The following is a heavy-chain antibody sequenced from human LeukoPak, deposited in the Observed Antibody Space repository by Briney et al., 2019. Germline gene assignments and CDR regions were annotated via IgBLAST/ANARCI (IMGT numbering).Heavy chain of an antibody. CDR2: MNPNSGNT. J-gene: IGHJ4*02. D-gene: IGHD6-13*01. Sequence: EWMGWMNPNSGNTGYAQKFQGRVTMTRNTSISTAYMELSSLRSEDTAVYYCARAASSWFDYWGQGTLVTVSS. CDR3: ARAASSWFDY. V-gene: IGHV1-8*01.